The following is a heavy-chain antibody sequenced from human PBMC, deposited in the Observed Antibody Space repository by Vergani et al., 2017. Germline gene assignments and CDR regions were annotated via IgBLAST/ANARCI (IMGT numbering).Heavy chain of an antibody. D-gene: IGHD3-10*01. J-gene: IGHJ4*02. Sequence: EVELVQSGPEMRKPGESLKISCKGSGYSFTSYWIGWVRQMPGKGLEWMGIIYPGDSDTRYSPSFQGQVTISADKSISTAYLQWSSLKASDTAMYYCARGPLXYYYGSGPMEYFDYWGQGTLVTVSS. CDR3: ARGPLXYYYGSGPMEYFDY. CDR1: GYSFTSYW. V-gene: IGHV5-51*01. CDR2: IYPGDSDT.